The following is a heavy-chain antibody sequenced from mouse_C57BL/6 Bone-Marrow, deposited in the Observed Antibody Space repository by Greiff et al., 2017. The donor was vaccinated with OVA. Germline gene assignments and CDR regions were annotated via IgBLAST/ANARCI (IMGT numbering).Heavy chain of an antibody. D-gene: IGHD2-1*01. Sequence: QVQLQQPGAELVKPGASVKMSCKASGYTFTSYWITWVKQRPGQGLEWIGRIDPNSGGTKYNEKFKSKATLTVDKPSSTAYMQLSSLTSEDSAVYYCARETGTYYGNYWFAYWGQGTLVTVSA. CDR3: ARETGTYYGNYWFAY. J-gene: IGHJ3*01. CDR2: IDPNSGGT. V-gene: IGHV1-72*01. CDR1: GYTFTSYW.